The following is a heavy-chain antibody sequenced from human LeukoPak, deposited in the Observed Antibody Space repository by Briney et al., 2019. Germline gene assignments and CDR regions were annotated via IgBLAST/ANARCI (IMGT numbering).Heavy chain of an antibody. V-gene: IGHV3-23*01. D-gene: IGHD6-25*01. CDR3: AKDERSGYEGNDY. CDR1: GFTFSDPY. CDR2: ISGSGGST. Sequence: GGSLRLSCEASGFTFSDPYMSWIRQAPGKGLEWVSAISGSGGSTYYADSVKGRFTISRDNSKNTLYLQMNSLRAEDTAVYYCAKDERSGYEGNDYWGQGTLVTVSS. J-gene: IGHJ4*02.